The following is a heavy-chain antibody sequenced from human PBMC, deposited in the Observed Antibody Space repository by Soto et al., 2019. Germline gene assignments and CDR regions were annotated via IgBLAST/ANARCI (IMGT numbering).Heavy chain of an antibody. D-gene: IGHD3-16*01. CDR3: ARALGPVWGQGTTNAFDI. Sequence: GGSLRLSCAASGFTFSSYWMHWVRQAPGKGLVWVSRINSDGSSTSYADSVKGRFTISRDNAKNTLYLQMNSLRAEDTAVYYCARALGPVWGQGTTNAFDIWGQGTMVTVS. J-gene: IGHJ3*02. CDR2: INSDGSST. CDR1: GFTFSSYW. V-gene: IGHV3-74*01.